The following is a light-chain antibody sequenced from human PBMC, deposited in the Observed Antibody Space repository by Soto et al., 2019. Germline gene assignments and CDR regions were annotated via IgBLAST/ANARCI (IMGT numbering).Light chain of an antibody. V-gene: IGLV1-44*01. Sequence: QSVLTQPPSASGTPGRRVTISCSGGDSNIGPNTVNWYRQVPGTAPKLLIHNNDQRPSGVPDRISGSKSGTSASLALSGLHSDVAADYNSAAWDDSLNAYVFGIGTKVTVL. CDR2: NND. CDR3: AAWDDSLNAYV. J-gene: IGLJ1*01. CDR1: DSNIGPNT.